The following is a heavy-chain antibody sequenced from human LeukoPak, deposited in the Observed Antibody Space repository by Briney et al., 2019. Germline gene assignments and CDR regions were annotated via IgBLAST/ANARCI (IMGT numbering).Heavy chain of an antibody. Sequence: SETLSLTCTVAGGSISSSSYYWGWIRQPPAKGLEWIGSIYYSGSTYYNPSLKSRVTISVDTSKNQFSLKLSSVTAADTAVYYCGYGRDAFDIWGQGTMVTVSS. D-gene: IGHD5-18*01. V-gene: IGHV4-39*07. CDR3: GYGRDAFDI. CDR1: GGSISSSSYY. J-gene: IGHJ3*02. CDR2: IYYSGST.